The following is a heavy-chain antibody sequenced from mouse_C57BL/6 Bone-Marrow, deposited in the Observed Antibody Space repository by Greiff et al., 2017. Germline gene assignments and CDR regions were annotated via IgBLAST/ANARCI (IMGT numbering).Heavy chain of an antibody. CDR1: GFNIKDDY. Sequence: EVQGVESGAELVRPGASVKLSCTASGFNIKDDYMHWVKQSPEQGLEWIGWIDPENGDTEYASKFQGKATITADTSSNTAYLQLSSLTSEDTAVYYCTRGLLLRFLAYWGQGTLVTVSA. V-gene: IGHV14-4*01. CDR2: IDPENGDT. J-gene: IGHJ3*01. D-gene: IGHD1-1*01. CDR3: TRGLLLRFLAY.